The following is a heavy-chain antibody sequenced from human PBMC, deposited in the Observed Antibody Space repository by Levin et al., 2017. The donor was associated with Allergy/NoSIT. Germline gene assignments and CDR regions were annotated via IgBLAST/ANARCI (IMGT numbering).Heavy chain of an antibody. CDR3: AKEYGGAGSSYMAYFDS. CDR2: ISYDGSLK. V-gene: IGHV3-30*18. CDR1: GFTFRNHG. J-gene: IGHJ4*02. D-gene: IGHD3-10*01. Sequence: LSLTCAASGFTFRNHGMQWVRQAPGKGLEWVAVISYDGSLKYYADSVRGRFTVSRDNSKDTLYLQMNSLRAEDTAVYYCAKEYGGAGSSYMAYFDSWGQGSLVTVSS.